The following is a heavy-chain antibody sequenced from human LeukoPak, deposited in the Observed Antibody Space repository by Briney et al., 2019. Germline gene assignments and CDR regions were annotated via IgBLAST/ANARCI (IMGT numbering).Heavy chain of an antibody. Sequence: SETLSLTCAVYGGSFSGYYWSWIRQPPGKGLEWIGEINHSGSTNYNPPLKSRVTISVDTSKNQFSLKLSSVTAADTAVYYCARGRGGYCSGGSCRTNWFDPWGQGTLVTVSS. V-gene: IGHV4-34*01. CDR2: INHSGST. CDR1: GGSFSGYY. D-gene: IGHD2-15*01. CDR3: ARGRGGYCSGGSCRTNWFDP. J-gene: IGHJ5*02.